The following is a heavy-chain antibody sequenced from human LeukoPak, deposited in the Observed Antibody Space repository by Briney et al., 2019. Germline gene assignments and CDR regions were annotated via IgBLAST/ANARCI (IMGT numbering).Heavy chain of an antibody. J-gene: IGHJ3*02. CDR2: LCGDGAAT. CDR3: AKDRAYPNDVFDI. Sequence: GGSLRLSCAVSGFSLTTYAMSWVLQAPGKGLEWASALCGDGAATWYADSVKGRFTISRDTSTSTLFLQMNGLRADDTALYYCAKDRAYPNDVFDIWGQGTMVTVS. V-gene: IGHV3-23*01. D-gene: IGHD2-21*01. CDR1: GFSLTTYA.